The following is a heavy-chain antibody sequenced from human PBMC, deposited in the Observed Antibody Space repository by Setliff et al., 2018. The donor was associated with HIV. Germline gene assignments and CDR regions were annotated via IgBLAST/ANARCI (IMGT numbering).Heavy chain of an antibody. Sequence: ASVKVSCKASGYTFTTFGLSWVRQAPGQGLEWMGWINTETGTPMYAQGFTGRFVFSLDTSISTAYLQIDSLNAEDTAVYYSARYGSDWFFDLWGRGTLVTVSS. J-gene: IGHJ2*01. V-gene: IGHV7-4-1*01. CDR3: ARYGSDWFFDL. D-gene: IGHD4-17*01. CDR1: GYTFTTFG. CDR2: INTETGTP.